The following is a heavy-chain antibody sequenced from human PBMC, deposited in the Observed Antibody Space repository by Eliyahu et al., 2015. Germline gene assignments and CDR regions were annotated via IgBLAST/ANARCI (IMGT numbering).Heavy chain of an antibody. Sequence: VQLAESGGGVVQPGGSLRLSCAGSGSTFKYYGIHWVRQAPGKGLEWVAIIGKDGLNKDYADSVKGRFTISRDNSRNTAYLQMNNLRDDDTAIYYCARLSYSNFLGGLDPWGQGVMVTVSS. D-gene: IGHD4-11*01. CDR2: IGKDGLNK. CDR3: ARLSYSNFLGGLDP. V-gene: IGHV3-33*01. J-gene: IGHJ5*02. CDR1: GSTFKYYG.